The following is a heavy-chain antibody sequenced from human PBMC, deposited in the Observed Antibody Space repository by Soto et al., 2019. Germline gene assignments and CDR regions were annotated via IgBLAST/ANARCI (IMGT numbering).Heavy chain of an antibody. D-gene: IGHD1-26*01. CDR1: GFTFSSYG. V-gene: IGHV3-30*18. CDR2: ISYDGSNK. Sequence: QVQLVESGGGVVQPGRSLRLSCAASGFTFSSYGMHWVRQAPGKGLEWVEVISYDGSNKYYADSVKGRFTISRDNSKNTLSVKMNSLRAEKTAVYYFAKEAAWEQNYFDYCGQGTMVTVSS. CDR3: AKEAAWEQNYFDY. J-gene: IGHJ4*02.